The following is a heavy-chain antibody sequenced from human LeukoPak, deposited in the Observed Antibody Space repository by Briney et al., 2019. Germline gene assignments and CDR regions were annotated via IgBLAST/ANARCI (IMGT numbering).Heavy chain of an antibody. J-gene: IGHJ4*02. D-gene: IGHD3-3*02. V-gene: IGHV4-34*01. CDR1: GGSFSGYY. CDR3: ARYHFWSGYLKYFDY. CDR2: INHSGST. Sequence: KASETLSLTCAVYGGSFSGYYWSWIRQPPGKGLEWIGEINHSGSTNYNPSLKSRVTISVDTSKNQFSLKLSSVTAADTAVYYCARYHFWSGYLKYFDYWGQGTLVTVSS.